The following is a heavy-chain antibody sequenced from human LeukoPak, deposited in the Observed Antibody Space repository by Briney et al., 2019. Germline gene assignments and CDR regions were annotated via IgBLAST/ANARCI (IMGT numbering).Heavy chain of an antibody. Sequence: GASVKVSCKASGYTFTNFDINWVRQATGQGLEWMGWMNPKTGNTGSAQKLQGRVTITGNTSISTAYMELSSLRSEDTAVYYCAKDHSWGGGSFHPAIDYWGQGALVTVSS. D-gene: IGHD1-26*01. V-gene: IGHV1-8*01. J-gene: IGHJ4*02. CDR1: GYTFTNFD. CDR3: AKDHSWGGGSFHPAIDY. CDR2: MNPKTGNT.